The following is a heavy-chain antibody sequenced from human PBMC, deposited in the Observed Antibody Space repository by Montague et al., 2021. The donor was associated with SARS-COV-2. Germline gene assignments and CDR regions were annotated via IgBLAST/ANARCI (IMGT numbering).Heavy chain of an antibody. CDR3: ARRDAGSCFDY. J-gene: IGHJ4*02. Sequence: SETLSLTCTVSGGSIRDNNYYWGWIRQPPGKGLEWIGSIYYSGSTYYNPSLKSRVTISVDTSKTQFSLKLSSVTAADTAVYYCARRDAGSCFDYGGQGTLVTVSS. CDR2: IYYSGST. CDR1: GGSIRDNNYY. V-gene: IGHV4-39*01. D-gene: IGHD1-26*01.